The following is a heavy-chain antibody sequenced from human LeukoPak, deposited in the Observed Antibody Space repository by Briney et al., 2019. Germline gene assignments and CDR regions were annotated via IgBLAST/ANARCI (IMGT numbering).Heavy chain of an antibody. V-gene: IGHV3-7*01. CDR1: GFTFSNYW. D-gene: IGHD6-19*01. CDR2: IKQDGSEK. Sequence: TGGSLRLSCAASGFTFSNYWMSWVRQNPGKGLEWVANIKQDGSEKYYVDSVKGRFTISRDNAKNSLYLQMNSLRDEDTAVYYCASEHVAVPGENWGQGTLVTVSS. CDR3: ASEHVAVPGEN. J-gene: IGHJ4*02.